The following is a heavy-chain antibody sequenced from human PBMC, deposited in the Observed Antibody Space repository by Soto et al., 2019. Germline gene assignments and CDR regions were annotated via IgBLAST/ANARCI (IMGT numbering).Heavy chain of an antibody. J-gene: IGHJ3*01. CDR1: GFTFSSND. V-gene: IGHV3-53*01. Sequence: EVQLVESGGGLIQPGGFLRLSCAASGFTFSSNDMNWVRQAPGKGLEWVSLIYSGGSTYYADSVKGRFTISRDNSKNTLYLQMSSLRAEDTAVYYCATRPLLPGAPWGQGTMVTVSS. CDR2: IYSGGST. CDR3: ATRPLLPGAP. D-gene: IGHD3-22*01.